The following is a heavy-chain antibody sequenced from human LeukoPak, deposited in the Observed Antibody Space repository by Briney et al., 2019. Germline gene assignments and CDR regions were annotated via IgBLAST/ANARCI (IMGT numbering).Heavy chain of an antibody. CDR1: GGSISSSSYY. D-gene: IGHD6-6*01. V-gene: IGHV4-39*01. Sequence: PSETLSLTCTVSGGSISSSSYYWGWIRQPPGKGLEWIGSIYYSGSTYYNPSLKSRVTISVDTSKNQFSLKLSSVTAADTAVHYCARGSSSNDYYYYMDVWGKGTTVTVSS. J-gene: IGHJ6*03. CDR3: ARGSSSNDYYYYMDV. CDR2: IYYSGST.